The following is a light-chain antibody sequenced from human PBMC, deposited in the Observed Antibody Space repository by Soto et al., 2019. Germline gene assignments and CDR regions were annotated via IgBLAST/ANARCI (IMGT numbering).Light chain of an antibody. Sequence: EIVMTQSPATLSVSPGERATLSCRASQSVSSNLAWYQQKPGQAPRLLIYGASTRATGIPARFSGSGSGTEFTLPISSLQSEDFAVYYCQQYNNWPPRSTFGQGTRLEMK. CDR1: QSVSSN. J-gene: IGKJ5*01. CDR3: QQYNNWPPRST. CDR2: GAS. V-gene: IGKV3-15*01.